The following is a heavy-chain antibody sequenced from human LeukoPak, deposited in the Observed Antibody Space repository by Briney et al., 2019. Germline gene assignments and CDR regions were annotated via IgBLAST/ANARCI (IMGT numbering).Heavy chain of an antibody. CDR2: IYHSGST. Sequence: TSETLSLTCTVSGYSISSGYYWGWIRQPPGKGLEWIGSIYHSGSTYYNPSLKSRVTISVDTSKNQFSLKLSSVTAADTAVYYCVRDHTWPRSSWFDPWGQGTLVTVSS. D-gene: IGHD5-12*01. J-gene: IGHJ5*02. CDR3: VRDHTWPRSSWFDP. CDR1: GYSISSGYY. V-gene: IGHV4-38-2*02.